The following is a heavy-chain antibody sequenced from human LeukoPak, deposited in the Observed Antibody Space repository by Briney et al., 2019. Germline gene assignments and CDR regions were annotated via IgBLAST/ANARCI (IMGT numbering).Heavy chain of an antibody. D-gene: IGHD3-10*01. CDR1: GFTFSNAW. Sequence: GGSLRLSCAASGFTFSNAWMSWVRQAPGKGLEWVGRIKSKTDGGTTDYAAPAKGRFTISRDDSKNTLYLQMNSLKTEDTAVYYCTTGELLSLFDYWGQGTLVTVSS. V-gene: IGHV3-15*01. CDR3: TTGELLSLFDY. CDR2: IKSKTDGGTT. J-gene: IGHJ4*02.